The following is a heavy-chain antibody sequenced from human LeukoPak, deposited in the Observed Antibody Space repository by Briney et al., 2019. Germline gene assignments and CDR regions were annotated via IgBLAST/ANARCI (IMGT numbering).Heavy chain of an antibody. J-gene: IGHJ4*02. V-gene: IGHV4-34*01. Sequence: PSETLSLTCAVYGGSFSGYYWSWIRQPPGKGLEWIGEINHSGSTNYNPSLKSRVTISVDTSKNQFSLKLSSVTAADTAVYYCARGLGHSSSWYQYWGQGTLVTVSS. CDR2: INHSGST. CDR1: GGSFSGYY. D-gene: IGHD6-13*01. CDR3: ARGLGHSSSWYQY.